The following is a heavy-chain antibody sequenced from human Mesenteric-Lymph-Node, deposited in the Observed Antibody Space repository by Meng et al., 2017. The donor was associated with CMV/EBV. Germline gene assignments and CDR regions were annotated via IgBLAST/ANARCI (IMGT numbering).Heavy chain of an antibody. V-gene: IGHV3-21*01. J-gene: IGHJ4*02. D-gene: IGHD1-7*01. CDR3: ASARGITGTSDY. CDR1: GFTFSNYH. CDR2: ITSSSSYI. Sequence: GGSLRLSCAASGFTFSNYHMNWVRQAPGKGLEWVSSITSSSSYIYYADSVKGRFTISRDNAKNSLYLQMNSLRAEDTAVYYCASARGITGTSDYWGQGTLVTVSS.